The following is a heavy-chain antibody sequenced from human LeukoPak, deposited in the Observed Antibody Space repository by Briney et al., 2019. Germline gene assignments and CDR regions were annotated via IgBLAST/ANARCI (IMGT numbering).Heavy chain of an antibody. CDR2: TGTNGVAL. CDR3: ARANSYGPFDP. V-gene: IGHV3-11*01. CDR1: GFRFSDYD. D-gene: IGHD5-18*01. J-gene: IGHJ5*02. Sequence: GSLRLSCSASGFRFSDYDMGWIRQTSRKGLEWVSYTGTNGVALFYEDSVRGRFTISRDNAKNSLYLQMNSLRAEDTAVYYCARANSYGPFDPWGQGTLVTVSS.